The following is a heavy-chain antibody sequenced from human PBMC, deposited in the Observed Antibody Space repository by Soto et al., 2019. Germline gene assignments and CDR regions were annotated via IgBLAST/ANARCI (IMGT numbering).Heavy chain of an antibody. CDR3: ARGWEYYYDSSGYSTLDY. Sequence: GASVKVSCKASGGTFSSYAISWVRQAPGQGLEWMGGIIPIFGTANYAQKFQGRVTITADESTSTAYMELSSLRSEDTAVYYCARGWEYYYDSSGYSTLDYWRQGTLVTVSS. CDR1: GGTFSSYA. V-gene: IGHV1-69*13. J-gene: IGHJ4*02. D-gene: IGHD3-22*01. CDR2: IIPIFGTA.